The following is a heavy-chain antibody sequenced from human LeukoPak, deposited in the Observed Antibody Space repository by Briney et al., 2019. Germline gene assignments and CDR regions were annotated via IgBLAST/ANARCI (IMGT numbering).Heavy chain of an antibody. Sequence: GGSLRLSCAASGFTFSSYWMSWVRQAPGKGLEWVANIKQDGSEKYYVDSVKGRFTISRDNAKNSLYLQMNSLRAEDTAVYYCARLAYYYDSRAEYSWFDPWGQGTLDTVSS. D-gene: IGHD3-22*01. J-gene: IGHJ5*02. CDR1: GFTFSSYW. CDR3: ARLAYYYDSRAEYSWFDP. V-gene: IGHV3-7*01. CDR2: IKQDGSEK.